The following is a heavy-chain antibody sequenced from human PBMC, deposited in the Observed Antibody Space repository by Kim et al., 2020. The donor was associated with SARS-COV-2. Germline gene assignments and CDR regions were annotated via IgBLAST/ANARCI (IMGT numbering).Heavy chain of an antibody. CDR1: GFTFRSYW. CDR3: ARASSWLFDP. V-gene: IGHV3-7*03. CDR2: IKQDGSEK. J-gene: IGHJ5*02. D-gene: IGHD6-13*01. Sequence: GGSLRLSCAASGFTFRSYWMSWVRQAPGKGLEWVANIKQDGSEKYYVDSVKGRFTISRDNAKNSLYLQMNSLRAEDTAVYYCARASSWLFDPWGQGTLVTVSS.